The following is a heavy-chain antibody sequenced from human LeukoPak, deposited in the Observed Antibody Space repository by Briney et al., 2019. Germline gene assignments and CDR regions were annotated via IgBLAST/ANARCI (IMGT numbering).Heavy chain of an antibody. CDR1: GFTFSSYA. Sequence: PGGSLRLSCAASGFTFSSYAMSWVRQAPGKGLEWVSAISGSGGSTYYADSVRGRFTISRDNSKNTLYLQINSLRAEDTAVYYCAKDHIRFLEWLSPFDYWGQGTLVTVSS. CDR2: ISGSGGST. D-gene: IGHD3-3*01. CDR3: AKDHIRFLEWLSPFDY. V-gene: IGHV3-23*01. J-gene: IGHJ4*02.